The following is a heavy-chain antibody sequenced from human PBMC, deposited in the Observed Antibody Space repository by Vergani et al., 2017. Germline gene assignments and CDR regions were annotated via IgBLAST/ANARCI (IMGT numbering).Heavy chain of an antibody. CDR1: GGTFSSYG. J-gene: IGHJ4*02. Sequence: QVQLVQSGAEVKKPGSSVKVSCKASGGTFSSYGISWVRQAPGQGLEWMGWISAYNGNTNYAQKLQGRVTMTTDTSTSTAYMELRSLRSDDTAVYYCARAWYYDSSGYQAKDDYWGQGTLVTVSS. CDR2: ISAYNGNT. D-gene: IGHD3-22*01. CDR3: ARAWYYDSSGYQAKDDY. V-gene: IGHV1-18*01.